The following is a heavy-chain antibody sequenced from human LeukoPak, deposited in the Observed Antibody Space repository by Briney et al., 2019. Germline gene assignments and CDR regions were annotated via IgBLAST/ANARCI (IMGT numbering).Heavy chain of an antibody. CDR3: AREPRGYMDV. J-gene: IGHJ6*03. V-gene: IGHV3-7*01. CDR1: GFTFSSYE. CDR2: IKQEGSEK. Sequence: GGSLRLSCAASGFTFSSYEMNWVRQAPGKGLGWVANIKQEGSEKYYVDSVKGRFTISRDNAKTSLYLQMNSLRAEDTAVYYCAREPRGYMDVWGKGTTVTVSS.